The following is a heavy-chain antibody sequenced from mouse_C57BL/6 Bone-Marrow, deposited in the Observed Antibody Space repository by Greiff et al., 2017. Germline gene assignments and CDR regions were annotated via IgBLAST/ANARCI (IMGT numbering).Heavy chain of an antibody. CDR3: AISQFITTVVATDFDV. CDR2: INPSSGYT. D-gene: IGHD1-1*01. J-gene: IGHJ1*03. CDR1: GYTFTSYT. Sequence: VKLMESGAELARPGASVKMSCKASGYTFTSYTMHWVKQRPGQGLEWIGYINPSSGYTKYNQKFKDKATLTADKSSSTAYMQLSSLISEDSAVYYCAISQFITTVVATDFDVWGTGTTVTVSS. V-gene: IGHV1-4*01.